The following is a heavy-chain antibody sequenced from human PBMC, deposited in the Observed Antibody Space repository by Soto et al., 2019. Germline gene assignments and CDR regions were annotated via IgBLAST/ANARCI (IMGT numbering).Heavy chain of an antibody. Sequence: LRLSCAASGFTSSGYAMHWVRQAPGKGLEWVAVIWYDGTNTYYGDSVKGRFTVSRDNSKNTLWLQMSSLRVEDTAVYYCVRAGGYGYGEHPFAYSAQGSLVTVS. CDR2: IWYDGTNT. J-gene: IGHJ4*02. CDR3: VRAGGYGYGEHPFAY. CDR1: GFTSSGYA. V-gene: IGHV3-33*01. D-gene: IGHD5-18*01.